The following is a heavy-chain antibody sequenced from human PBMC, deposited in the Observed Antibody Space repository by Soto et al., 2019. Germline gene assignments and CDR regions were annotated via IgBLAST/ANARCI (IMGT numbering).Heavy chain of an antibody. CDR3: AREYRSSPDDTSGYSQYWYFDL. Sequence: TLSLTCAVSGGSISSGGFSWSWIRQPPGKGLEWIGYIFQSGSTYYIPSLKSRVTISVDRSKNQFSLNLTSVTTADTAIYYCAREYRSSPDDTSGYSQYWYFDLWGRGTLVTVSS. CDR2: IFQSGST. D-gene: IGHD3-22*01. J-gene: IGHJ2*01. V-gene: IGHV4-30-2*01. CDR1: GGSISSGGFS.